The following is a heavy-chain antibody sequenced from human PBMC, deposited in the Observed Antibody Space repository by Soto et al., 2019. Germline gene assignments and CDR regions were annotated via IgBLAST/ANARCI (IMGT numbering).Heavy chain of an antibody. CDR3: ARNGVFFCKGCGDHQDLHSYPTQCSSDL. D-gene: IGHD3-3*01. CDR2: ISYDGSNK. V-gene: IGHV3-30-3*01. Sequence: KRVAAISYDGSNKYYEDSGKGRFTISRDKSKNTLYLQMNSLRAEDTAVYYCARNGVFFCKGCGDHQDLHSYPTQCSSDL. J-gene: IGHJ2*01.